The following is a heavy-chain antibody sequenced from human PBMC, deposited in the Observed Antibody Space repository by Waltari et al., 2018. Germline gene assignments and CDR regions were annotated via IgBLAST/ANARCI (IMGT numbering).Heavy chain of an antibody. J-gene: IGHJ6*02. CDR2: IGANGHK. V-gene: IGHV3-11*06. Sequence: QVQVEESGGDLVEPGGSLRLSCEASGFSFSDLYMSWFRQAPGKGLEWVSYIGANGHKINADSVKGRFTISRDNSMHTLDLQMNNLRHEDTGVYYCAKVARVAGYYYTGMDVWGQGTTVTVSS. CDR3: AKVARVAGYYYTGMDV. D-gene: IGHD6-19*01. CDR1: GFSFSDLY.